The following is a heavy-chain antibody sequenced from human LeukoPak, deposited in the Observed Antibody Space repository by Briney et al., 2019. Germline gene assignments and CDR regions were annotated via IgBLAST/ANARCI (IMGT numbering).Heavy chain of an antibody. J-gene: IGHJ4*02. Sequence: GGSLRLSCAASGFTFSSYNMNWVRQAPGKGLEWVSYISSSSSTIYYADSVKGRFTISRDNAKNSLYLQMNSLRAEDTAVYYCARDWGGLTYYYDSSGADYWGQGTLVTVSS. D-gene: IGHD3-22*01. V-gene: IGHV3-48*01. CDR1: GFTFSSYN. CDR2: ISSSSSTI. CDR3: ARDWGGLTYYYDSSGADY.